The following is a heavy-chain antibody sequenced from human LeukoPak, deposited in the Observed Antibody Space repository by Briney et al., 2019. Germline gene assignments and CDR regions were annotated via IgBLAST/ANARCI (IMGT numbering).Heavy chain of an antibody. Sequence: QPGGSLTLSCAALGFTVNNNAMGWARPAPGGGLGWVSAINGDGDATEYADSVKGRFTISRDNSKNKLFLQMNSLRPADTAVYYCARCTASCYANAFDVWGQGTLLTVSS. CDR3: ARCTASCYANAFDV. CDR1: GFTVNNNA. J-gene: IGHJ3*01. V-gene: IGHV3-23*01. CDR2: INGDGDAT. D-gene: IGHD2-2*01.